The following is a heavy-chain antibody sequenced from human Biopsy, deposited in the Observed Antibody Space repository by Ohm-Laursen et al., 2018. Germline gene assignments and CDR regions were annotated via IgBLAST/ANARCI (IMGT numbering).Heavy chain of an antibody. V-gene: IGHV4-59*01. CDR1: GGSLTGYE. J-gene: IGHJ3*02. Sequence: LSLTCSVSGGSLTGYEWSWIRLAPGKGLEWIGYIYYSGGTKYNPSLASRVTFSVDMSKSQFSLKLYSVTAADAAVYYCARVEAGTYDALDIWGQGTLVAVSA. CDR2: IYYSGGT. D-gene: IGHD1-26*01. CDR3: ARVEAGTYDALDI.